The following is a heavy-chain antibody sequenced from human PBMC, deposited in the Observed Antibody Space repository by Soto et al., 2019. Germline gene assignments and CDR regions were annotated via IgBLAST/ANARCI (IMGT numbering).Heavy chain of an antibody. CDR2: INAYNGNT. J-gene: IGHJ4*02. V-gene: IGHV1-18*01. CDR1: GFTFASYA. Sequence: QVQLVQSGAEVKKPGASVKVSCKASGFTFASYAISWMRQAPGQGLEWMGWINAYNGNTHYAQKLQGRVTLTTDTSTSTASMELRSLRSDDTAVYYCARDPPPPDYWGQGTLVTVSS. CDR3: ARDPPPPDY.